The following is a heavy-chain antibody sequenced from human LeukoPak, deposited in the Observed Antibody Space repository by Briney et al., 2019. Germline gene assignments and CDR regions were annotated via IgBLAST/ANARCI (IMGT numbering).Heavy chain of an antibody. CDR3: ARDLGFGSGSYPFDY. J-gene: IGHJ4*02. Sequence: EASVKVSCKASGYTFTGYYMHWVRQAPGQGLEWMGWINPNSGGTNYAQKFQGRVTKTRDTSISTAYMELSRLRSDDTAVYYCARDLGFGSGSYPFDYWGQGTLVTVSS. D-gene: IGHD3-10*01. CDR2: INPNSGGT. V-gene: IGHV1-2*02. CDR1: GYTFTGYY.